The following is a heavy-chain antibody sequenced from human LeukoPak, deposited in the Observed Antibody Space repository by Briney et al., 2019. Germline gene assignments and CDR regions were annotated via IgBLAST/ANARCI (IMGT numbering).Heavy chain of an antibody. Sequence: GGSLRLSCAASGFTFISYAMSWVRQAPGKGLEWVSSVSGSGGSTYYADSVKGRFTISRDNSKSTLFLQMNSLRAEDTAVYYCAKDQVRVVVAATLMTNWGQGTLVTVSS. D-gene: IGHD2-15*01. CDR1: GFTFISYA. J-gene: IGHJ4*02. V-gene: IGHV3-23*01. CDR3: AKDQVRVVVAATLMTN. CDR2: VSGSGGST.